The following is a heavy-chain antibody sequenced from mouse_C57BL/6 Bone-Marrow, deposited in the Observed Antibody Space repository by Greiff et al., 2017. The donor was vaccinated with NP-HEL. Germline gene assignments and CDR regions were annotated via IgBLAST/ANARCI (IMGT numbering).Heavy chain of an antibody. CDR1: GYTFTSYW. CDR3: AREGYCYGSSLYYFDY. CDR2: IYPGSGST. Sequence: QVQLQQPGAELVKPGASVKMSCKASGYTFTSYWITWVKQRPGQGLEWIGDIYPGSGSTNYNEKFKSKATLTVDTSSSTAYMQLSSLTSEDSAVYYGAREGYCYGSSLYYFDYWGQGTTLTVSS. D-gene: IGHD1-1*01. V-gene: IGHV1-55*01. J-gene: IGHJ2*01.